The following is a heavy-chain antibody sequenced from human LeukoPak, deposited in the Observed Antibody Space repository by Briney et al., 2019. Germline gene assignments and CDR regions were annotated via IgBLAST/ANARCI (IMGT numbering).Heavy chain of an antibody. CDR3: AKEPTVGRFLEASAPPNFDY. D-gene: IGHD3-3*01. CDR1: GFTFSSYA. J-gene: IGHJ4*02. Sequence: GGSLRLSCAASGFTFSSYAMSWVRQAPGKGLEWVSGISGSGDSTNYADSVKGRSTISRDNSKNTLYLQVNSLRAEDTAVYYCAKEPTVGRFLEASAPPNFDYWGQGTLVTVSS. V-gene: IGHV3-23*01. CDR2: ISGSGDST.